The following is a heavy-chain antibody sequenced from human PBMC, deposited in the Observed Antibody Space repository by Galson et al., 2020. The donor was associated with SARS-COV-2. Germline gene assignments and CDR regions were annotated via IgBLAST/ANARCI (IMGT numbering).Heavy chain of an antibody. Sequence: SVKVSCKASGGTFSSYTISWVRQAPGQGLEWMGRIIPILGIANYAQKFQGRVTITADKSTSTAYMELSSLRSEDTAVYYCARDHPSLFGVVIIPYYYYGMDVWGQGTTVTVSS. J-gene: IGHJ6*02. CDR3: ARDHPSLFGVVIIPYYYYGMDV. V-gene: IGHV1-69*04. CDR1: GGTFSSYT. CDR2: IIPILGIA. D-gene: IGHD3-3*01.